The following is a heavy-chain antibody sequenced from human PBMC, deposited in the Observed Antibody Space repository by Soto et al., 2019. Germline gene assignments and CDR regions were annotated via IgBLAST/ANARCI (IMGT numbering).Heavy chain of an antibody. J-gene: IGHJ6*02. CDR1: VYTDSY. CDR2: VDPKRGET. CDR3: AKALPGSTSSPKGMDV. Sequence: EVQLVQSGAEVKKPGATVKISCKVSVYTDSYMHWVQQAPGKGLEWMGLVDPKRGETIYAEKFQGRRTIAADTSTDTAYMERSSLRSEYTAVYFCAKALPGSTSSPKGMDVWDQGTTVTVSS. D-gene: IGHD2-2*01. V-gene: IGHV1-69-2*01.